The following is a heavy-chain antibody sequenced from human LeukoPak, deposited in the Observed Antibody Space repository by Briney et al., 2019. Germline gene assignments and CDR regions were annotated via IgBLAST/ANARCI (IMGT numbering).Heavy chain of an antibody. J-gene: IGHJ4*02. CDR3: ARGPPSRLYYGSGSYFY. D-gene: IGHD3-10*01. CDR1: GGSFSGYY. CDR2: INHSGNT. Sequence: PSETLSLTCAVYGGSFSGYYWSWIRQPPGKGLEWIGEINHSGNTNYNPSLKSRVTISVDTSKNQFSLKLSSVTAADTAVYYCARGPPSRLYYGSGSYFYWGQGTLVTVSS. V-gene: IGHV4-34*01.